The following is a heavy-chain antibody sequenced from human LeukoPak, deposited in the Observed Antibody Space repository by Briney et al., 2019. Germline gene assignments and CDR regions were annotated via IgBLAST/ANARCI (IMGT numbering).Heavy chain of an antibody. Sequence: PSGTLSLTCAVSGGSISSSNWWSWVRQPPGKGLEWIGEINHSGSTNYNPSLKSRVTISVDKSKNQFSLKLSSVTAADTAVYYCAREGTVAGLALGYFDYWGQGTLVTVSS. D-gene: IGHD6-13*01. J-gene: IGHJ4*02. CDR2: INHSGST. V-gene: IGHV4-4*02. CDR1: GGSISSSNW. CDR3: AREGTVAGLALGYFDY.